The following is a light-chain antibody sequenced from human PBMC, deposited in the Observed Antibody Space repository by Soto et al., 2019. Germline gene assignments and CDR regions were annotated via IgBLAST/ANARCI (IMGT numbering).Light chain of an antibody. J-gene: IGKJ5*01. Sequence: EIILTQSPDTLSLSPGERATLSCRASQSVSSYLAWYQQKPGQAPRLLIYEASNRATGIPARFSGSGAGTDFTLTISRLEPEDFAVYYCQQRSNWPITFGQGTRLEIK. CDR3: QQRSNWPIT. CDR1: QSVSSY. V-gene: IGKV3-11*01. CDR2: EAS.